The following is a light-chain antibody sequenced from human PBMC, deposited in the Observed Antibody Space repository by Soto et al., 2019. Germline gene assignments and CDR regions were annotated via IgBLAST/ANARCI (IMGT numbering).Light chain of an antibody. J-gene: IGLJ3*02. CDR2: EVS. Sequence: QSALTQPASVSGSPGQSITISCTGTSSDVGAYDYVSWYQQNPGKAPKLIISEVSDRPSGVSNRFSGSKSGNTASLTISGLQAEDEADYFCSSYTTTSTLGVFGGGTKLTV. V-gene: IGLV2-14*01. CDR1: SSDVGAYDY. CDR3: SSYTTTSTLGV.